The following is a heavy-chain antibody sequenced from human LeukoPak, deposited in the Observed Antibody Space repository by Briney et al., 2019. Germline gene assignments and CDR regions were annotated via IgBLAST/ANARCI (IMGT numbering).Heavy chain of an antibody. CDR1: GYTFTSYG. J-gene: IGHJ4*02. CDR3: ARGGAGSDTIFFDY. CDR2: VSAYNGNT. Sequence: ASVKVSCKASGYTFTSYGISWVRQAPGQGLEWMGWVSAYNGNTNYAQNLQGRVTMTTDTSTSTAYMELGNLSSGDTAVYYCARGGAGSDTIFFDYWGQGTLVTVSS. D-gene: IGHD3-10*01. V-gene: IGHV1-18*01.